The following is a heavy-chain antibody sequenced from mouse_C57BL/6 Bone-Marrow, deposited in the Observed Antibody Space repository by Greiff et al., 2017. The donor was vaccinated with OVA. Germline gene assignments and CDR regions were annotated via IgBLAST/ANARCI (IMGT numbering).Heavy chain of an antibody. J-gene: IGHJ2*01. CDR1: GFTFSSYG. V-gene: IGHV5-6*01. Sequence: VQLKESGGDLVKPGGSLKLSCAASGFTFSSYGMSWVRQTPDKRLEWVATISSGGSYTYYPDSVKGRFTISRDNAKNTLYLQMSSLKSEDTAMYYCARRLLFFDYWGQGTTLTVSS. D-gene: IGHD2-3*01. CDR2: ISSGGSYT. CDR3: ARRLLFFDY.